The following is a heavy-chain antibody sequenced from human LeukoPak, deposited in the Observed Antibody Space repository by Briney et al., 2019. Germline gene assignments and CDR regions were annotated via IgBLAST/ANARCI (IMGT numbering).Heavy chain of an antibody. CDR3: ARVESGYCSSTSCYTENWFDP. J-gene: IGHJ5*02. V-gene: IGHV4-59*06. D-gene: IGHD2-2*02. Sequence: SETLSLTCTVSGGSISSYYWSWIRQPPGKGLEWSGYIYYSGSTYYNPSLKSRVTISVDTSKNQFSLKLSSVTAADTAVYYCARVESGYCSSTSCYTENWFDPWGQGTLVTVSS. CDR2: IYYSGST. CDR1: GGSISSYY.